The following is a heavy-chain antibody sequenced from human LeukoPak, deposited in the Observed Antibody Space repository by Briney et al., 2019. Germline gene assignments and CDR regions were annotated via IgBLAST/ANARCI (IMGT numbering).Heavy chain of an antibody. V-gene: IGHV4-39*07. Sequence: SETLSLTCSLSGGSISSSSYYWGWIRQPPGKGLEWIGSIYYSGSTYYNPSLKSRVTISVDTSKNQFSLKLSSVTAADTAVYYCAREGEGVSTWGQGTLVTVSS. CDR1: GGSISSSSYY. CDR2: IYYSGST. D-gene: IGHD6-13*01. CDR3: AREGEGVST. J-gene: IGHJ5*02.